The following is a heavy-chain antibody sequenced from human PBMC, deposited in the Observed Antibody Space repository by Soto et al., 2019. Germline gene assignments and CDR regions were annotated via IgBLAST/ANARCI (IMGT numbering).Heavy chain of an antibody. V-gene: IGHV3-30*18. CDR1: GLTFSSYG. CDR3: AKMAAAGRLGYFDY. D-gene: IGHD6-13*01. Sequence: PGGSLRLSCAASGLTFSSYGMHWVRQAPGKGLEWVAVISYDGSNKYYADSVKGRFTISRGDSKNTLYLQMNSLRAEDTAVYYCAKMAAAGRLGYFDYWGQGTLVTVSS. J-gene: IGHJ4*02. CDR2: ISYDGSNK.